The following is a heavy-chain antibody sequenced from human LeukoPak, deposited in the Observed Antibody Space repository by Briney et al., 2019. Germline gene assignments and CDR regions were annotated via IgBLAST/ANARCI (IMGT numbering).Heavy chain of an antibody. D-gene: IGHD5-18*01. CDR3: ARDRDTAMVVDY. J-gene: IGHJ4*02. CDR1: GFTFSSYG. CDR2: IWYDGSNK. Sequence: GGSLRLSCAASGFTFSSYGMHWVRHAPGKGLEWVAVIWYDGSNKYYADSVKGRFTISRDNSKNTLYLQMNSLRAEDTAVYYCARDRDTAMVVDYWGQGTLVTVSS. V-gene: IGHV3-33*01.